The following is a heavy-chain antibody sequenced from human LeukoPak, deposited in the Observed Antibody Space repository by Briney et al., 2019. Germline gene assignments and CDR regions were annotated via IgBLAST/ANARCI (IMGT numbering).Heavy chain of an antibody. CDR1: GFTFSSYS. CDR2: ISSSSSYI. CDR3: AKDGYSYGYPQRGYFDY. Sequence: GGSLRLSCAASGFTFSSYSMNWVRQAPGKGLEWVSSISSSSSYIYYADSVKGRFTISRDNAKNSLCLQMNSLRAEDTAVYYCAKDGYSYGYPQRGYFDYWGQGTLVTVSS. D-gene: IGHD5-18*01. V-gene: IGHV3-21*01. J-gene: IGHJ4*02.